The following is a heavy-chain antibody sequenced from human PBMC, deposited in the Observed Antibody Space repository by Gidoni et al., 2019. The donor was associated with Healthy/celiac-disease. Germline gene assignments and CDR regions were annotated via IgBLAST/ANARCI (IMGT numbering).Heavy chain of an antibody. V-gene: IGHV3-21*01. Sequence: EVQLVASGGGLVKPGGCSRRSCAASAFTFSSYSMNWVRQAPGKGLEWVSSISSSSSYIYYADSVKGRFTISRDNAKNSLYLQMNSLRAEDTAVYYCARDRYLGWFDPWGQGTLVTVSS. CDR3: ARDRYLGWFDP. D-gene: IGHD3-16*01. CDR2: ISSSSSYI. CDR1: AFTFSSYS. J-gene: IGHJ5*02.